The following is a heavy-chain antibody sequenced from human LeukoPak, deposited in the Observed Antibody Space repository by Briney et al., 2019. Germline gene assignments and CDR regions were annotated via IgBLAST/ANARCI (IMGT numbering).Heavy chain of an antibody. D-gene: IGHD1-26*01. CDR2: ISGRSSTI. CDR3: ARDRIKSGSYYFDY. CDR1: AFTFSDYS. Sequence: GGSLRLSCAASAFTFSDYSMNWVRQAPGKGLEWVSYISGRSSTIYYADSVKGRFTISRDNAKNSMYLQMNSLRAEDTAVYYCARDRIKSGSYYFDYWGQGPPGTVSS. J-gene: IGHJ4*02. V-gene: IGHV3-48*01.